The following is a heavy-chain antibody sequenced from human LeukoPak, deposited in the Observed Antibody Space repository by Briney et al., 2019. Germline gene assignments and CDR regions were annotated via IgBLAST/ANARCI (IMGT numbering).Heavy chain of an antibody. CDR3: ARHGLPDWNYGY. CDR1: SGTMTNYY. V-gene: IGHV4-59*08. CDR2: IYYSGRT. J-gene: IGHJ4*02. Sequence: TTSETLSLTCTVSSGTMTNYYWTWIRQPPGKGLEWIGYIYYSGRTTYNPSFKNRVTMSVDTSNNQFSLKLSSVTAADTAVYYCARHGLPDWNYGYWGQGTLVAVSS. D-gene: IGHD1-7*01.